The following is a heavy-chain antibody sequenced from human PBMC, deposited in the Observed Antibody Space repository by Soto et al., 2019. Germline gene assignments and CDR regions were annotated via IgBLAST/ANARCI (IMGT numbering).Heavy chain of an antibody. CDR2: ISYDGSNK. D-gene: IGHD6-13*01. J-gene: IGHJ4*02. CDR1: GFTFSSYG. CDR3: AKDGGLAADGSGY. Sequence: QVQLVESGGGVVQPGRSLRLSCAASGFTFSSYGMHWVRQAAGKGLELVAVISYDGSNKYYADSVKGRVTISRDNSKNTLYMQMNSLRAADTAVYYCAKDGGLAADGSGYWGQGTLVTVSS. V-gene: IGHV3-30*18.